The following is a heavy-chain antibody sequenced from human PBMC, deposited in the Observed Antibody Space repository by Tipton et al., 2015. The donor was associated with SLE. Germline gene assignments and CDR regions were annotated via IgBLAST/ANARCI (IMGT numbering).Heavy chain of an antibody. CDR2: IYYSGST. D-gene: IGHD6-13*01. V-gene: IGHV4-59*01. CDR3: ARSSGYSSSWYKAFDI. J-gene: IGHJ3*02. CDR1: GGSISSYY. Sequence: TLSLTCTVSGGSISSYYWSWIRQPPGKGLEWIGYIYYSGSTNYNSSLKSRVTISVDTSKNQFSLKLSSVTAADTAVYYCARSSGYSSSWYKAFDIWGQGTMVTVSS.